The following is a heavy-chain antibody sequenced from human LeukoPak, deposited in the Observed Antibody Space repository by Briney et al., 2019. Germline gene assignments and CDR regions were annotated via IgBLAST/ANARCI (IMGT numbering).Heavy chain of an antibody. V-gene: IGHV3-7*01. Sequence: GGSLRLSCAASGFTFSSYAMTWVRQAPGKGLELVANINQAGSEKNYEDSAKGRFTISRDNVKNSVYLQMNSLRVEDTAVYYCARVGCSSTSCLANWGLGTLVTVSS. CDR1: GFTFSSYA. CDR3: ARVGCSSTSCLAN. J-gene: IGHJ4*02. CDR2: INQAGSEK. D-gene: IGHD2-2*01.